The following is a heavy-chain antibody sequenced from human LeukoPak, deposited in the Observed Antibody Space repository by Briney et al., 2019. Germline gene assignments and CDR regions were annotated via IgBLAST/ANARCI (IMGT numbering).Heavy chain of an antibody. D-gene: IGHD6-19*01. CDR1: RFTLSSYN. CDR3: ARGSSGWYYFDY. Sequence: PGGSLRFSCAASRFTLSSYNLNWVRQAPGKGLEWVSSISSSSSIIYYADSVKGRFTISRDNAKNSLYLQMNSLRAEDTAVYYCARGSSGWYYFDYWGQGTLVTVSS. V-gene: IGHV3-21*04. J-gene: IGHJ4*02. CDR2: ISSSSSII.